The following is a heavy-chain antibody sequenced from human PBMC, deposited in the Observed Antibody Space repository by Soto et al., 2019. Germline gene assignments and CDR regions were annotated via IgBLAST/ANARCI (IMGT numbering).Heavy chain of an antibody. CDR2: IVVGSGNT. Sequence: SVKVSCKASGFTFTSSAVQWVRQARGQRLEWIGWIVVGSGNTNYAQKFQERVTITRDMSTSTAYMELSSLRSEDTAVYYCTRDLDYGGNSETFDIWGQGTMVTVSS. D-gene: IGHD4-17*01. V-gene: IGHV1-58*01. CDR3: TRDLDYGGNSETFDI. CDR1: GFTFTSSA. J-gene: IGHJ3*02.